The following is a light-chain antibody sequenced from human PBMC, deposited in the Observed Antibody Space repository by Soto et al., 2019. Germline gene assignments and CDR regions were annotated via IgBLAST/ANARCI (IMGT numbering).Light chain of an antibody. V-gene: IGLV1-51*02. J-gene: IGLJ3*02. CDR3: GTWDSSLSAWV. CDR1: SSNIGNNY. Sequence: QLVLTQPPSVSAAPGQKVTISCSGSSSNIGNNYVSWYQQLPGTAPKLLIYENNKRPSGIPDRFSGSKSGTSATLGITGLQTGDEADYYCGTWDSSLSAWVFGGGTQLTVL. CDR2: ENN.